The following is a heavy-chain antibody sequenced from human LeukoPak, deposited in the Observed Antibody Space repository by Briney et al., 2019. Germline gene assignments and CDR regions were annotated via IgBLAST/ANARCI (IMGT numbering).Heavy chain of an antibody. J-gene: IGHJ4*02. CDR2: INSDGSST. D-gene: IGHD3-3*01. Sequence: GGSLRLSCAASGFTFSSYWMHWVRQAPGKGLVWVSRINSDGSSTSYADSVKGRFTISRDNAKNSLYLQMNSLRAEDTAVYYCARYYDFWSGYYISTPFDYWGQGTLVTVSS. CDR1: GFTFSSYW. V-gene: IGHV3-74*01. CDR3: ARYYDFWSGYYISTPFDY.